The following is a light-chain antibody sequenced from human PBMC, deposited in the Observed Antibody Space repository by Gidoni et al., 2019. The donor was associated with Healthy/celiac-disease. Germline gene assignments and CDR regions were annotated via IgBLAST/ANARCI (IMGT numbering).Light chain of an antibody. Sequence: AIGITQSPSSFSASTGDRVTITCRASQGISSYLAWYQQKPGKAPKLLIYAASTLQSGVPSRFSGSGSGTDFTLTISCLQSEDFATYYCQQYYSYPLTFGGGTKVEIK. CDR2: AAS. CDR1: QGISSY. CDR3: QQYYSYPLT. V-gene: IGKV1-8*01. J-gene: IGKJ4*01.